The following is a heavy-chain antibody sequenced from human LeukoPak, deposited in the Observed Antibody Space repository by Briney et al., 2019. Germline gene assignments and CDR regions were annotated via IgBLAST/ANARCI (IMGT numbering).Heavy chain of an antibody. Sequence: PSETLSLTCTVSGGSISSYYWSWIRQPPGKGLEWIGYIYYSGSTNYNPSLKSRVTISVDTSKNQFSLKLSSVTAADTAVYYCARHFGGNSDWYFDLWGRGTLVTVSS. CDR2: IYYSGST. CDR3: ARHFGGNSDWYFDL. J-gene: IGHJ2*01. CDR1: GGSISSYY. D-gene: IGHD4-23*01. V-gene: IGHV4-59*08.